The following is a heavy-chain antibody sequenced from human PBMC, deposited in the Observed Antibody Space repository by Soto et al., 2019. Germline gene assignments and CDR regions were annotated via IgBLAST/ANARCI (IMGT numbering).Heavy chain of an antibody. CDR2: IYPGNSDT. Sequence: EVQLVQSGAEVKKPGESLQISCKGSGYSFTSYWIAWVRQMPEKGLEWMGIIYPGNSDTRYSPSFQGQVTISADKSITTAYLQWSSLKASDTAMYYCARGYSSSYYSNLNFDYWGQGTLVTVSS. D-gene: IGHD6-13*01. V-gene: IGHV5-51*03. CDR1: GYSFTSYW. J-gene: IGHJ4*02. CDR3: ARGYSSSYYSNLNFDY.